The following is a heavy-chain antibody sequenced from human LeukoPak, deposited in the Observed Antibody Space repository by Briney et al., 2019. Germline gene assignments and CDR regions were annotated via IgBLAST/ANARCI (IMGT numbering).Heavy chain of an antibody. CDR1: GVIFSHYG. V-gene: IGHV3-33*01. J-gene: IGHJ4*02. CDR2: IWYDGSNI. D-gene: IGHD2-2*01. CDR3: ARDRNIVVPSGNFDS. Sequence: PGGSLRLSCAASGVIFSHYGMQWVRQAPGKGLEWVAGIWYDGSNIHYADSVKGRFTISRDNSKNTVYLHLNSLRAEDTAVYFCARDRNIVVPSGNFDSCGQGIQVTVSS.